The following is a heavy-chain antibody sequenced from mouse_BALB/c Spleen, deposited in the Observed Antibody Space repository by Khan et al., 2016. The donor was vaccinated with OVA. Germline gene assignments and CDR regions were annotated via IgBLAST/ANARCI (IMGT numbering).Heavy chain of an antibody. V-gene: IGHV1-87*01. D-gene: IGHD1-1*02. CDR3: ARGIWSDHFFDC. J-gene: IGHJ2*02. CDR2: IYPGDGDT. Sequence: QVQLKQSGAELARPGASVRLSCKASGYTFTNYWIQWVKQRPGQGLEWIGTIYPGDGDTRYTQKVKGTATLTADKSSSTAYVKLNRLASEDFAVNCLARGIWSDHFFDCWGPGTSLTVSS. CDR1: GYTFTNYW.